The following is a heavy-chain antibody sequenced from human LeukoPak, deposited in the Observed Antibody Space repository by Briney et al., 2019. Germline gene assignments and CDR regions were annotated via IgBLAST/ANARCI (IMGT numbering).Heavy chain of an antibody. V-gene: IGHV3-30*03. Sequence: GGSLRLSCAASGFTFSSYGMHWVRQAPGKGLEWVAVISYDGSNKYYADSVKGRFTISRDNSKNTLYLQMNSLRAEDTAVYYCSRCHASCNWAPLDLWGQGTLVTVSS. J-gene: IGHJ5*02. D-gene: IGHD2-15*01. CDR1: GFTFSSYG. CDR2: ISYDGSNK. CDR3: SRCHASCNWAPLDL.